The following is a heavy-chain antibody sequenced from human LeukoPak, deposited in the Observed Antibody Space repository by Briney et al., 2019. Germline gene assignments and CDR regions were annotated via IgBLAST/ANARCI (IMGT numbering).Heavy chain of an antibody. CDR2: INSDGSST. D-gene: IGHD6-13*01. CDR1: GFTFSSYW. J-gene: IGHJ4*02. V-gene: IGHV3-74*01. Sequence: PGGSLRLSCAASGFTFSSYWMHWVRHAPGKGLVWVSRINSDGSSTTYADSVRGRFTISRDNAKNTLYLQMNSLRAEDTAVYYCARGGLFYSSSWNYWGQGTLVTVSS. CDR3: ARGGLFYSSSWNY.